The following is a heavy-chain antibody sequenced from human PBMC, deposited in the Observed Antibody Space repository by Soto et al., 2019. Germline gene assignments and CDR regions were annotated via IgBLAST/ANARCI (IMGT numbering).Heavy chain of an antibody. D-gene: IGHD5-12*01. CDR2: IRRKASGGTT. CDR3: TTGFYSDYDPFDY. J-gene: IGHJ4*02. Sequence: EVQLAESGGGLVQPGRSLGLSCTASGFTFGDYAMSWIRRAPGKGLEWVGFIRRKASGGTTEYAASVKGRFTISRDDSKSIVYLQMSSLKTEDTGVYYCTTGFYSDYDPFDYWVQGTLVTVSS. V-gene: IGHV3-49*03. CDR1: GFTFGDYA.